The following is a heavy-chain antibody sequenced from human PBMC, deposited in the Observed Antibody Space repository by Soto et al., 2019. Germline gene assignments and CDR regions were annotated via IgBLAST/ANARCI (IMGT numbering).Heavy chain of an antibody. CDR3: ARDYYDSSGYDPRHFDY. D-gene: IGHD3-22*01. Sequence: SVKVSCKASGGTFSSYAISWVRQAPGQGLEWMGGIIPIFGTANYAQKFKGRVTITADESTSTAYMELSSLRSEDTAVYYCARDYYDSSGYDPRHFDYWGRGTLVTVSS. J-gene: IGHJ4*02. CDR2: IIPIFGTA. CDR1: GGTFSSYA. V-gene: IGHV1-69*13.